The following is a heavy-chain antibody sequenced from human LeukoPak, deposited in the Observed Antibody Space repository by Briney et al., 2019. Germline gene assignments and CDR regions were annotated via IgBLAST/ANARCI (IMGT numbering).Heavy chain of an antibody. D-gene: IGHD3-10*01. Sequence: ASVKASCKASGYTFTSYAMHWVRQAPGQRLEWMGWINAGNGNTKYSQKFQGRVTITRDTSASTAYMELSSLRSEDTAVYYCAATYYGSGSYYNYNWFDPWGQGTLVTVSS. J-gene: IGHJ5*02. CDR3: AATYYGSGSYYNYNWFDP. CDR1: GYTFTSYA. V-gene: IGHV1-3*01. CDR2: INAGNGNT.